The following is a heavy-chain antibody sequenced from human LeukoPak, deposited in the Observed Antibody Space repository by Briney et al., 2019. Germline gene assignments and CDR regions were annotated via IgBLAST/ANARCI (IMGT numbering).Heavy chain of an antibody. CDR3: ARVKYSYGSYIDY. CDR1: GFIFSDYY. J-gene: IGHJ4*02. CDR2: ISSSGSTT. V-gene: IGHV3-11*01. D-gene: IGHD5-18*01. Sequence: GGSLRLSCAASGFIFSDYYMRWIRQAPGKGLEWVSYISSSGSTTYYADSLKGRFIISRDNAKNSLYLQMSSLRAEDTAVYYCARVKYSYGSYIDYWGQGTLVTVSS.